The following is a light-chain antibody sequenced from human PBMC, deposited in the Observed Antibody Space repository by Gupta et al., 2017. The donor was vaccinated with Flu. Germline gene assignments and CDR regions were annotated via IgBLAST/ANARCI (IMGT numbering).Light chain of an antibody. V-gene: IGKV1-39*01. CDR2: GAS. CDR3: QQSYSGPYT. Sequence: GDRVTITCRASQRIDAYVNWYQQKPGKAPKLLIYGASSLQSGVPPRFSGTASGTDSTLTISSLQPEDFAIYYCQQSYSGPYTFGQGTKVEI. J-gene: IGKJ2*01. CDR1: QRIDAY.